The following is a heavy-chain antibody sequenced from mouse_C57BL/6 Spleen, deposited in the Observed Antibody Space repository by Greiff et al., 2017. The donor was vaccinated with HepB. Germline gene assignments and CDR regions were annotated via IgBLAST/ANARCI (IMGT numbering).Heavy chain of an antibody. D-gene: IGHD1-1*01. CDR3: ARSPGNYYGSSLDY. CDR2: IDPSDSET. V-gene: IGHV1-52*01. Sequence: VKLQQPGAELVRPGSSVKLSCKASGYTFTSYWMHWVKQRPIQGLEWIGNIDPSDSETHYNQKFKDKATLTVDKSSSTAYMQLSSLTSEDSAVYYCARSPGNYYGSSLDYWGQGTTLTVSS. CDR1: GYTFTSYW. J-gene: IGHJ2*01.